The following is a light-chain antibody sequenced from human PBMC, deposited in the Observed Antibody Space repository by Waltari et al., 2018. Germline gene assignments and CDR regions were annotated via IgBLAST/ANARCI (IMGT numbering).Light chain of an antibody. CDR2: GAS. Sequence: EIVLTQSPGTLSLSPGERATLSCRASQSVSSGSLAGYQQKPGQAPRLLIYGASSRATGIPDRFSGSGSGTDFTLTISRLEPEDFAVYYCQQYGSSPKTFGQGTKVEIK. CDR3: QQYGSSPKT. V-gene: IGKV3-20*01. CDR1: QSVSSGS. J-gene: IGKJ1*01.